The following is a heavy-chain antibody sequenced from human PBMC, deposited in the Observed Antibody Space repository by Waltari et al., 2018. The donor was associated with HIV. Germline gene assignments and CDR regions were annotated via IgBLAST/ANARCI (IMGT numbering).Heavy chain of an antibody. Sequence: QVQLVQSGAELKKPGSSVKVSCKTSGGTFNNYAIRWVRQAPGQGLEWMGGIIHIFDTTNYAQKFQGRVTITADKSTSTAYMELRSLRSADTALYYCAARKGYCSGGGCYSWDYWGQGTLVTVSS. CDR3: AARKGYCSGGGCYSWDY. CDR2: IIHIFDTT. CDR1: GGTFNNYA. J-gene: IGHJ4*02. D-gene: IGHD2-15*01. V-gene: IGHV1-69*06.